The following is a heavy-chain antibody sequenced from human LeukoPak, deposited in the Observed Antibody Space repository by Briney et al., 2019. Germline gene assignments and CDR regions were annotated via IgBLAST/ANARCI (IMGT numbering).Heavy chain of an antibody. J-gene: IGHJ4*02. Sequence: GGSLRLSCAASGFTFDDYAMHWVRQAPGKGLEWVSGISWNSGSIGYADSVKGRFTISRDNAKNSLYLQMNSLRAEDTALYYCAKDKGDYGYDYFDYWGQGTLVTVSS. D-gene: IGHD4-17*01. CDR1: GFTFDDYA. CDR2: ISWNSGSI. CDR3: AKDKGDYGYDYFDY. V-gene: IGHV3-9*01.